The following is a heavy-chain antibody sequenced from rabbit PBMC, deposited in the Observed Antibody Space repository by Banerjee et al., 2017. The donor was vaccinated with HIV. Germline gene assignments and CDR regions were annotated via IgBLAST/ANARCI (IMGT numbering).Heavy chain of an antibody. CDR1: GLDFSSSYC. CDR3: ARDGDPDYSNALFNF. V-gene: IGHV1S40*01. J-gene: IGHJ4*01. D-gene: IGHD7-1*01. CDR2: IYTNSGKT. Sequence: QSLEESGGGLVKPGGTLTLTCTASGLDFSSSYCICWVRQAPGKGLEWIACIYTNSGKTYYASWAKGRFTISKTSSTTVTLQMTSLTAADTATYFCARDGDPDYSNALFNFWGQGTLVTVS.